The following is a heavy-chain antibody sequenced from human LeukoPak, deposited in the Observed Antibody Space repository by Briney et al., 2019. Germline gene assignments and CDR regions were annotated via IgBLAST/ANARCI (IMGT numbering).Heavy chain of an antibody. CDR1: GYTFTGYY. J-gene: IGHJ6*03. CDR2: INPNSGGT. V-gene: IGHV1-2*02. Sequence: ASVKVSCKASGYTFTGYYMHWVRQAPGQGLEWMGWINPNSGGTNYAQKFQGRVTMTRDTSISTAYMELSRLRSDDTAVYYCASGSSSGGYYYYYYMDVWGKGTTVTVSS. CDR3: ASGSSSGGYYYYYYMDV. D-gene: IGHD6-6*01.